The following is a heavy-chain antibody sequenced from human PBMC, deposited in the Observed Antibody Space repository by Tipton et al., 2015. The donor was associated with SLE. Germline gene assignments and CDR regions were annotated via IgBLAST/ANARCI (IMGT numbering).Heavy chain of an antibody. V-gene: IGHV3-30*02. CDR2: IRYDGSNK. CDR3: AKDAYQQARTIAVAGTGDNWFDP. D-gene: IGHD6-19*01. J-gene: IGHJ5*02. CDR1: GFTFSSYG. Sequence: QLVQSGGGVVQPGGSLRLSCAASGFTFSSYGMHWVRQAPGKGLEWVAFIRYDGSNKYYADSVKGRFTISRDNSKNTLYLQMNSLRAEDTAVYYCAKDAYQQARTIAVAGTGDNWFDPWGQGTLVTVSS.